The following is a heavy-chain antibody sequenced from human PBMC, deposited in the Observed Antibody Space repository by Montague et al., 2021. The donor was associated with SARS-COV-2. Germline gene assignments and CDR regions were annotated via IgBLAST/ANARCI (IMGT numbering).Heavy chain of an antibody. J-gene: IGHJ6*02. Sequence: SLRLSCAASGFTVSSNYMSWVRQAPGKGLEWVSVIYSGGSTYYADSVKGRFTISRDNSKNTLYLQMNSLRAEDTDVYYCARDRRIVGALYYYYGMDVWGQGTTVTVSS. CDR2: IYSGGST. V-gene: IGHV3-53*01. CDR3: ARDRRIVGALYYYYGMDV. D-gene: IGHD1-26*01. CDR1: GFTVSSNY.